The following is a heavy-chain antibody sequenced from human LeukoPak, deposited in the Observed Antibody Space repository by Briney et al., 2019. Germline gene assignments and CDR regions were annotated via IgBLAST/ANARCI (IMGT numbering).Heavy chain of an antibody. V-gene: IGHV3-48*03. D-gene: IGHD3-22*01. Sequence: GGSLRLSCAASGFTFSSYEMNWVRQAPGKGLEWVSYISSSGSTIYYADSVKGRFTISRDNAKNSLYLQMNSLRAEDTAVYYCARGLGYYYDSSGYGGFDYWGQGTLVTVSS. CDR2: ISSSGSTI. CDR3: ARGLGYYYDSSGYGGFDY. J-gene: IGHJ4*02. CDR1: GFTFSSYE.